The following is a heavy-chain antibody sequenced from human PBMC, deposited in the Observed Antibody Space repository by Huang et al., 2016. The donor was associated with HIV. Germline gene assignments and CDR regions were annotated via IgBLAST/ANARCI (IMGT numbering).Heavy chain of an antibody. Sequence: QLQLVEFGGGVVQPGRPLRPSCADSGFPFNNHAMPWVRQAPGKWLNGVAVTAKDKNNNYYAGYVKGRVTIARDMCKSTLFLHVTSLRTEDTAVYYCARAKDTWDAYDIWGQGTMVIVSS. CDR2: TAKDKNNN. J-gene: IGHJ3*02. V-gene: IGHV3-30-3*01. D-gene: IGHD5-18*01. CDR1: GFPFNNHA. CDR3: ARAKDTWDAYDI.